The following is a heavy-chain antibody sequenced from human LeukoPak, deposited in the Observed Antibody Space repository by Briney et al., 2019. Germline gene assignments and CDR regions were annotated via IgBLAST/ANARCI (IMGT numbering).Heavy chain of an antibody. J-gene: IGHJ4*02. Sequence: AETLCLTCSVSGGPITEYYWSWIRQPPGKGLEWIGYIYYTGGTNVMHSLKSRVTMSVDASRNQFCLKLVSVTAADTVVYYCARDRGTTGYYYLDSWGQGILVTVSS. CDR3: ARDRGTTGYYYLDS. V-gene: IGHV4-59*01. CDR2: IYYTGGT. D-gene: IGHD1-26*01. CDR1: GGPITEYY.